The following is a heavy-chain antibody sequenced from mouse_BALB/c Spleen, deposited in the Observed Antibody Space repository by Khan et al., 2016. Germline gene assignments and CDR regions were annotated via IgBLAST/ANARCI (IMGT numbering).Heavy chain of an antibody. V-gene: IGHV1-87*01. D-gene: IGHD2-4*01. CDR3: ASGNSYYDYDY. CDR1: GYTFTTYW. Sequence: QVQLKQSGAELARPGASVKLSCKASGYTFTTYWMQWVKQRPGQGLEWIGAIYPGDGDTRYTQKFKGKATLTADKSSSTAYMQLSSLASEDSAVYYCASGNSYYDYDYWGQGTTLTVSS. J-gene: IGHJ2*01. CDR2: IYPGDGDT.